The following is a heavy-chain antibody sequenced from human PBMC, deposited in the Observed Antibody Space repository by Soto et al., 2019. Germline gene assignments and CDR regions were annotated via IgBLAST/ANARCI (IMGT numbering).Heavy chain of an antibody. Sequence: GGSLRLSCAASGFTFSDYYMSWIRQAPGKGLEWVSYISSSGSTIYYADSVKGRFTISRDNAKNSLYLQMNSLRAEDTAVYYGESPPPGILLRAVGDKGTTVPVSP. CDR2: ISSSGSTI. CDR1: GFTFSDYY. J-gene: IGHJ6*04. D-gene: IGHD2-8*01. CDR3: ESPPPGILLRAV. V-gene: IGHV3-11*01.